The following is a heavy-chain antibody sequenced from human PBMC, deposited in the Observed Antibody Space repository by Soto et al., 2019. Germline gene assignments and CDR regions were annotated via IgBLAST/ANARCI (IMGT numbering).Heavy chain of an antibody. J-gene: IGHJ4*02. CDR1: GAYVNTGGYY. CDR2: IYHSGDT. Sequence: QVQLQESGPGLVKPSQTLSLTCTVSGAYVNTGGYYWSWVRQYPGKGLEWIGYIYHSGDTYYNPSLKSRLTISVDTSKNHFSLSLSSVTVADTDVYYCARAPGNERLDYWGQGTLVIVSS. D-gene: IGHD1-1*01. V-gene: IGHV4-31*03. CDR3: ARAPGNERLDY.